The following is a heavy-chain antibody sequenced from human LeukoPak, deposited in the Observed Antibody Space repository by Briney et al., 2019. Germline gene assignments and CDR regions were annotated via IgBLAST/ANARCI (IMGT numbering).Heavy chain of an antibody. CDR1: GRSFSGYY. D-gene: IGHD2-2*01. V-gene: IGHV4-34*01. J-gene: IGHJ6*03. Sequence: SETLSLTCAVYGRSFSGYYWSWIRQPPGKGLEWIGEINHSGSTNYNPSLKSRVTISVDTSKNQFSLKLSSVTAADTAVYYCARGVVPAAPGDYYMDVWGKGTTVTVSS. CDR2: INHSGST. CDR3: ARGVVPAAPGDYYMDV.